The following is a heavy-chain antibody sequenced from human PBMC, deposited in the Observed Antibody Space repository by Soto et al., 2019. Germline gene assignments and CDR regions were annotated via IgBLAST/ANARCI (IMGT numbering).Heavy chain of an antibody. D-gene: IGHD1-20*01. V-gene: IGHV1-18*01. J-gene: IGHJ4*02. Sequence: ASVKVSCKASGYTFSTYGINWVRQAPGQGLEWMGWISTYNGNTNNAQNFQGRVTMTTDTSTSTAYMELRSLRSDDTAVYYCARGDNWNYVEYWGQGTLVTVSS. CDR1: GYTFSTYG. CDR3: ARGDNWNYVEY. CDR2: ISTYNGNT.